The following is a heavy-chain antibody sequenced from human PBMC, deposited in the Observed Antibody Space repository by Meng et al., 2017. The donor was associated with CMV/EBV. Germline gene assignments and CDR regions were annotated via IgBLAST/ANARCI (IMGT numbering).Heavy chain of an antibody. CDR2: ISGSGGST. Sequence: ASGCPCSSYAMRWVRQAPGKGLEWVSAISGSGGSTYYADSVKGRFTISRDNSKNTLYLQMNSLRAEDTAVYYCAKDSNFWSGYEPVYWGQGTLVTVSS. D-gene: IGHD3-3*01. CDR1: GCPCSSYA. V-gene: IGHV3-23*01. CDR3: AKDSNFWSGYEPVY. J-gene: IGHJ4*02.